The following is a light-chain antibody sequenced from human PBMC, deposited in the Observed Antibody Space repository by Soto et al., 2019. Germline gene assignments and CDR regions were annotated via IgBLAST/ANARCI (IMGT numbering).Light chain of an antibody. CDR2: EAS. Sequence: DIQMTHFPSALSASVGDRGTITCRASQSVNIWLAWYQQKPGKAPKLLISEASTVETGVPARFSGSGSGTQFTLTISSLQPDDLATYYCQQYNNFWTFGQGTKVQIK. V-gene: IGKV1-5*03. J-gene: IGKJ1*01. CDR3: QQYNNFWT. CDR1: QSVNIW.